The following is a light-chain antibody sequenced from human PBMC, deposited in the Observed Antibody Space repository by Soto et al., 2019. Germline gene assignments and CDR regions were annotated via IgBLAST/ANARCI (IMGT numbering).Light chain of an antibody. CDR3: QQYGSSVYT. J-gene: IGKJ2*01. CDR2: GVS. CDR1: QSVSDSY. V-gene: IGKV3-20*01. Sequence: EIVLTQSPGTLSLSPGERATLSCRASQSVSDSYLAWYQQKPGQAPRLLIYGVSSRATGIPDRFSGSGSGTAFTLTISRLEPEDFAVYYCQQYGSSVYTFGQGTKLEIK.